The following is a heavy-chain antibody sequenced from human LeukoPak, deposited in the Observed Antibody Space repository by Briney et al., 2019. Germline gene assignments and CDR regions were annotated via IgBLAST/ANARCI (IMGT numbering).Heavy chain of an antibody. D-gene: IGHD1-26*01. Sequence: PSETLSLTCPVSCASISSYYWSWIRQPPGKGLEWIGYFYYSGSTNYNTSFKSRVTISVDTSKNLYSLKLCSVAAADTAVYYCARAGGPIVGANDYWGQGTLVTVSS. V-gene: IGHV4-59*01. J-gene: IGHJ4*02. CDR2: FYYSGST. CDR3: ARAGGPIVGANDY. CDR1: CASISSYY.